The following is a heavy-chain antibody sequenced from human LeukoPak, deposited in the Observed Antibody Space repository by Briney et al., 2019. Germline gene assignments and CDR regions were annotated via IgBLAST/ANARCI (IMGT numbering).Heavy chain of an antibody. CDR2: IYYSGST. Sequence: SGALSPTRTVSWGSLSRYYWGWVRQPPGEGLGGVGDIYYSGSTNYNPSLKSRVTISVDTSKNQFSLKLSSVTAADTAVYYCARGPHYDFWSGYSSGMDVWGQGTTVTVSS. CDR1: WGSLSRYY. V-gene: IGHV4-59*08. CDR3: ARGPHYDFWSGYSSGMDV. J-gene: IGHJ6*02. D-gene: IGHD3-3*01.